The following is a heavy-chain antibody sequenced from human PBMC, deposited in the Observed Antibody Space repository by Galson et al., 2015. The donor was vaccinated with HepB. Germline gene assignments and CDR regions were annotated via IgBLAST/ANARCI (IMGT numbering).Heavy chain of an antibody. J-gene: IGHJ4*02. CDR1: GGSISNYY. CDR3: ARLGYCSGGACHLDD. V-gene: IGHV4-59*01. CDR2: IYYSGST. Sequence: SETLSLTCTVSGGSISNYYWSWIRQPPGKGLEWIGWIYYSGSTNYNPSLKSRVTISVDTSKNQFSLKLSSVTAADTALYYCARLGYCSGGACHLDDWGQGTLVTVSS. D-gene: IGHD2-15*01.